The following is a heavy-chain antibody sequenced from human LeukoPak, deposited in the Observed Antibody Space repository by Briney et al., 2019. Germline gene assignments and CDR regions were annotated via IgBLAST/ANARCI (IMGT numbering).Heavy chain of an antibody. CDR3: AKCPIYSSDAFDI. J-gene: IGHJ3*02. CDR2: INWNGGST. CDR1: GFTFDDYG. Sequence: GGSLRLSCAASGFTFDDYGMSWVRQAPGKGLEWVSGINWNGGSTGYADSVKGRFTISRDNSKNTLYLQMNSLRAEDTAVYYCAKCPIYSSDAFDIWGQGTMVTVSS. V-gene: IGHV3-20*04. D-gene: IGHD3-22*01.